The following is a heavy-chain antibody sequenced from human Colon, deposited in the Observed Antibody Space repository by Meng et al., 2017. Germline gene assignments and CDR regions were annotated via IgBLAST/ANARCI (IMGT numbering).Heavy chain of an antibody. D-gene: IGHD2-8*02. V-gene: IGHV1-2*06. Sequence: QVQLVQSGAEVKKPGAPVTVSCKASGYTLYIHWVRLRPGEGLEWMGRINPRTGDTKSAQSFQGRVTMTRDTSTTTFSMDLRSLTTDDSAIYFCAREIAAGGYFDLWGQGTLVTVSS. J-gene: IGHJ4*02. CDR2: INPRTGDT. CDR3: AREIAAGGYFDL. CDR1: GYTLY.